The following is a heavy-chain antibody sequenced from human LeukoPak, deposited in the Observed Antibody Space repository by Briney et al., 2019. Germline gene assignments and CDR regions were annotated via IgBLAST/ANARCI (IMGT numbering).Heavy chain of an antibody. CDR1: GFTFGDYA. CDR2: IRSKAYGGTT. CDR3: TRVYDSSGYYDYVDY. Sequence: PGRSLRLSCTASGFTFGDYAMSWVRQAPGKGLEWVGFIRSKAYGGTTEYAASVKGRFTISRDDSKSIAYLQMNSLKTEDTAVYYCTRVYDSSGYYDYVDYWGQGTLVTVSS. J-gene: IGHJ4*02. D-gene: IGHD3-22*01. V-gene: IGHV3-49*04.